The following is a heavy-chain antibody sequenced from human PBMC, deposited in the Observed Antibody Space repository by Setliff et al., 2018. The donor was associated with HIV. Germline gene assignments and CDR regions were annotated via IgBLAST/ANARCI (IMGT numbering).Heavy chain of an antibody. V-gene: IGHV3-15*04. J-gene: IGHJ4*02. Sequence: SLKISCAASGFIFSNAWMNWVRQAPGKGLEWVGRIEIKTDGGTTDYAAPVKGRFSISRDDSKDMLYLQMNSLKTEDTAVYYCATERGYSASKYLDYWGQGTLVTVPQ. CDR2: IEIKTDGGTT. CDR1: GFIFSNAW. D-gene: IGHD5-12*01. CDR3: ATERGYSASKYLDY.